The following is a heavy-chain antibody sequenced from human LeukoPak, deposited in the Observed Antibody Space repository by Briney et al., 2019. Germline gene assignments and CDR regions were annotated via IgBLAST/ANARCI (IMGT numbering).Heavy chain of an antibody. CDR3: ARERLWLGELTFDY. CDR2: ISSSSSYI. CDR1: GFTFSSYS. Sequence: PGGSLRLSCAASGFTFSSYSMNWVRQAPGKGLEWVSSISSSSSYIYYADSVKGRFTISRDNAKNSLYLQMNSLRAEDTAVYYCARERLWLGELTFDYWGQGTLVTVSS. J-gene: IGHJ4*02. D-gene: IGHD3-10*01. V-gene: IGHV3-21*01.